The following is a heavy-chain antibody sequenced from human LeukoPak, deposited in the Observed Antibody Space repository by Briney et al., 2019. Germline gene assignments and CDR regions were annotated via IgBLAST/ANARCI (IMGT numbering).Heavy chain of an antibody. J-gene: IGHJ4*02. V-gene: IGHV4-38-2*02. D-gene: IGHD3-10*01. CDR2: IYHSGST. CDR3: PRAQWFGELLHLFDY. CDR1: GESISSGYY. Sequence: PSETLSLTCTVSGESISSGYYWAWIRPPPGKGLEWIGSIYHSGSTSYNPSLKSRVTISVDTSRNQFSLKLSSVTAADTAVYYCPRAQWFGELLHLFDYWGQGTLVTVSS.